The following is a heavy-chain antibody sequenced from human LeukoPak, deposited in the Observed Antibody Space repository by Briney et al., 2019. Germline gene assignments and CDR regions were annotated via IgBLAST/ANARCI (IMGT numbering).Heavy chain of an antibody. CDR3: ARGGYYYDSSGYSHLPDY. D-gene: IGHD3-22*01. CDR1: GGTFSSYA. J-gene: IGHJ4*02. CDR2: IIPTFGTA. Sequence: ASVKVSCKASGGTFSSYAISWVRQAPGQGLEWMGGIIPTFGTANYAQKFQGRVTITADESTSTAYMELSSLRSEDTAVYYCARGGYYYDSSGYSHLPDYWGQGTLVTVSA. V-gene: IGHV1-69*13.